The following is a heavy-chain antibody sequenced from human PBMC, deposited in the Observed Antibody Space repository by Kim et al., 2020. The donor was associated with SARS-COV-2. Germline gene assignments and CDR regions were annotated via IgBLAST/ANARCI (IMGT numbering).Heavy chain of an antibody. CDR3: AKDDNGDSRVLEPFDA. V-gene: IGHV3-23*01. Sequence: GGSLRLSCAASGFTFSNYGMNWVRQAPGKGLEWVSAIRGRGDATYYADSVKGRFTISRDNSKDTLYLQMNSLRADATATYFCAKDDNGDSRVLEPFDAWG. CDR1: GFTFSNYG. CDR2: IRGRGDAT. J-gene: IGHJ3*01. D-gene: IGHD4-17*01.